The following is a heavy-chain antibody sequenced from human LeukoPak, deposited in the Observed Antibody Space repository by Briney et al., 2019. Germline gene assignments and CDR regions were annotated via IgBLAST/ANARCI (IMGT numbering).Heavy chain of an antibody. V-gene: IGHV1-69*05. CDR2: IIPIFGTA. CDR1: GGTFSSYA. D-gene: IGHD1-26*01. J-gene: IGHJ4*02. CDR3: AVDSDSDY. Sequence: SVKVSCKASGGTFSSYAISWVRQAPGQGLEWMGGIIPIFGTANYAQKFQGRVTMTRDTSTSTVYMELSSLRSEDTAVYYCAVDSDSDYWGQGTLVTVSS.